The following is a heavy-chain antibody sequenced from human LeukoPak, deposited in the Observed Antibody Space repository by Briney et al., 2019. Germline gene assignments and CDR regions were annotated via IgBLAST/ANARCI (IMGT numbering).Heavy chain of an antibody. D-gene: IGHD6-13*01. CDR3: AVENRIGADGKRRIDY. CDR2: INPSVGST. Sequence: SVNLSCKASVYTFTSYYIHWGRQAPGQGLEWMGIINPSVGSTSYAQTSQGRVTMTRHSSTRTVYMALNSLISAHTAVHYCAVENRIGADGKRRIDYWGQGTLVTVSS. J-gene: IGHJ4*02. V-gene: IGHV1-46*01. CDR1: VYTFTSYY.